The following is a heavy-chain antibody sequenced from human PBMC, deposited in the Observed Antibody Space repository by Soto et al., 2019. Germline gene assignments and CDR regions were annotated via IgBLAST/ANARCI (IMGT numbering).Heavy chain of an antibody. J-gene: IGHJ5*02. CDR2: IIPIFGTA. D-gene: IGHD2-2*01. V-gene: IGHV1-69*06. Sequence: VQLVQSGAEVKKPGSSVKVSCKASGGTFSSYAISWVRQAPGQGLEWMGGIIPIFGTANYAQKFQGRVTITADKSTSIAYMELSSLRSEDTAVYYCARVDSNIIVAPAEPGWFDPWGQGTLVTVSS. CDR3: ARVDSNIIVAPAEPGWFDP. CDR1: GGTFSSYA.